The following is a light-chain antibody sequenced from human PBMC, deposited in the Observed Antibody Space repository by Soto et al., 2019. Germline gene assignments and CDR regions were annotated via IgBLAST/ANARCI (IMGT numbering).Light chain of an antibody. CDR1: SSDVGGYNY. J-gene: IGLJ1*01. CDR2: EVT. Sequence: QSVLTQPPSAYGSPGQSVTISCTRTSSDVGGYNYVSWYQQHPGKVPKLMIYEVTKRPSGVPDRFSGSKSGDTASLTVSGLQAEDEADYYCSSYAGSNNYVFGTGTKVTVL. CDR3: SSYAGSNNYV. V-gene: IGLV2-8*01.